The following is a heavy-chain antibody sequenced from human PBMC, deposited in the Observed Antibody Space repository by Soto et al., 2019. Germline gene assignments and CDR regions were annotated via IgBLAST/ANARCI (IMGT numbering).Heavy chain of an antibody. Sequence: NPSETLSLTCTVSGGSISSYYWSWIRQPPGKGLEWIGYIYYSGSTNYNPSLKSRVTISVDTSKNQFSLKLSSVTAADTAVYYCARDRGRSSSWGGYYYYGMDVWGQGTTVTVSS. D-gene: IGHD6-13*01. CDR2: IYYSGST. V-gene: IGHV4-59*01. CDR1: GGSISSYY. J-gene: IGHJ6*02. CDR3: ARDRGRSSSWGGYYYYGMDV.